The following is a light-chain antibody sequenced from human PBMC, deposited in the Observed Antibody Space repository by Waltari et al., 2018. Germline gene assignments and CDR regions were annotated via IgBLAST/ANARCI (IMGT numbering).Light chain of an antibody. CDR2: RNT. J-gene: IGLJ2*01. V-gene: IGLV3-25*03. Sequence: QQNAGQAPVVVIRRNTGRPSGIPELFSASDSGTTGTLVISGVQAEDEAEYYCQSADDSGDHVLFGGGTKLTVL. CDR3: QSADDSGDHVL.